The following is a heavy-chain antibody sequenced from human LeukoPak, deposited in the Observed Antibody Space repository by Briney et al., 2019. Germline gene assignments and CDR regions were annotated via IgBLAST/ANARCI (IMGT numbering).Heavy chain of an antibody. J-gene: IGHJ6*04. CDR1: GFTFDDYA. V-gene: IGHV3-9*01. CDR2: ITWNSDSI. D-gene: IGHD3-10*02. Sequence: GGSLRLSCAAFGFTFDDYAMHWVRQAPGKGLEWVSGITWNSDSIDYADSVKGRFTISRDNAKNSLYLQMNSLRAEDTAVYYCAELGITMIGGVWGKGTTVTISS. CDR3: AELGITMIGGV.